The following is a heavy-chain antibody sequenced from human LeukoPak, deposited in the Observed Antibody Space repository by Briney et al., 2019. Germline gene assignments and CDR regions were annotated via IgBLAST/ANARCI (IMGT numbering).Heavy chain of an antibody. J-gene: IGHJ4*02. CDR1: GFTFSDYY. CDR2: ISSSSSYT. D-gene: IGHD3-22*01. V-gene: IGHV3-11*05. Sequence: PGGSLRLSSAASGFTFSDYYMSWVRQAPGKGLEWVSYISSSSSYTNYADSVKGRFTISRDNAKNSLYLQMNSLRAEDTAVYYCARGYDSSGYLPSNWGQGTLVTVSS. CDR3: ARGYDSSGYLPSN.